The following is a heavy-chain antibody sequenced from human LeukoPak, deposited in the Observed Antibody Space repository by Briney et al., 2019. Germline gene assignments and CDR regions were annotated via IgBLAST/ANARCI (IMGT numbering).Heavy chain of an antibody. CDR1: GFNFSYYE. V-gene: IGHV3-48*03. CDR2: ISNDGDTI. CDR3: AILADV. J-gene: IGHJ6*04. Sequence: GGSLRLSCAGSGFNFSYYEMFWVRQTAGKGLEWIAYISNDGDTIYYEDTVKGRFTISRDNAKNSLYLQISSLRAGDTAVYYCAILADVWGEGTTVVISS.